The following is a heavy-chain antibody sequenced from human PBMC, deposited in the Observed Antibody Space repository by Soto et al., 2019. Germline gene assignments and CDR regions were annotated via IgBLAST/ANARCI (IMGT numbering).Heavy chain of an antibody. CDR2: IYYSGST. D-gene: IGHD4-17*01. CDR1: GGSISSGGYY. CDR3: ARDIATVTMFGY. Sequence: SETLSLTCTVSGGSISSGGYYWSWIRQHPGKGLEWIGYIYYSGSTYYNPSLKSRVTISVDTSKNQFSLKLSSVTAADTAVYYCARDIATVTMFGYWGQGTLVTVSS. J-gene: IGHJ4*02. V-gene: IGHV4-31*03.